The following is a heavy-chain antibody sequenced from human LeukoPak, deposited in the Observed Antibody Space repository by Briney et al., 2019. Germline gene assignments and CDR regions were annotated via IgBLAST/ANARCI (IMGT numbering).Heavy chain of an antibody. CDR2: INPNSGGT. CDR1: RYTFTGHY. V-gene: IGHV1-2*02. D-gene: IGHD3-22*01. CDR3: ARSTMIVVVNGDY. Sequence: GSSVKVSCTASRYTFTGHYMHWVRQAPGQGLEWTGWINPNSGGTNYAQKFQGRVTMTRDTSISTAYMELSRLRSDDTAVYYCARSTMIVVVNGDYWGQGTVVTV. J-gene: IGHJ4*02.